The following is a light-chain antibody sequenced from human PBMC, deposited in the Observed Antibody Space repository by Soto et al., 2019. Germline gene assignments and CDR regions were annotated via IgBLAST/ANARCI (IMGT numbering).Light chain of an antibody. J-gene: IGKJ1*01. CDR1: QSLSSN. CDR2: GAS. CDR3: QQYNNWPPWT. V-gene: IGKV3-15*01. Sequence: EIVMTQSPATLSVSPGERATLSCRASQSLSSNLAWYQQKPGQAPRLLIYGASTRATGVPARFSGSGSGTEFTLTLSSLQSEDFAVYYSQQYNNWPPWTFGQGTKVEIK.